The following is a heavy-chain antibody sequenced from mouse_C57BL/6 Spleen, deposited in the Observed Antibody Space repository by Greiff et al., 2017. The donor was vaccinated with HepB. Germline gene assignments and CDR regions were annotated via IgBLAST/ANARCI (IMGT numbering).Heavy chain of an antibody. J-gene: IGHJ4*01. CDR3: ARKGITTVGRRMDY. Sequence: EVKLVESGPGLVKPSQSLSLTCSVTGYSITSGYYWNWIRQFPGNKLEWMGYISYDGSNNYNPSLKNRISITRDTSKNQFFLKLNSVTTEDTATYYCARKGITTVGRRMDYWGQGTSVTVSS. CDR1: GYSITSGYY. D-gene: IGHD1-1*01. V-gene: IGHV3-6*01. CDR2: ISYDGSN.